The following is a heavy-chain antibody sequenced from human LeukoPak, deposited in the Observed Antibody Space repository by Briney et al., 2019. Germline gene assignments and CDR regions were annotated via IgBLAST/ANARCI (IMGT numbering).Heavy chain of an antibody. CDR2: IIPIFGTA. D-gene: IGHD3-22*01. CDR1: GGTFSSYA. V-gene: IGHV1-69*13. Sequence: SVKVSCKASGGTFSSYAISWVRQAPGQGLEWMGGIIPIFGTANYAQKFQGRVTITADESTSTAYMELSSLRSEDTAVYYCARGDYYDSSGYYYGDYWGQGTLVTVSS. J-gene: IGHJ4*02. CDR3: ARGDYYDSSGYYYGDY.